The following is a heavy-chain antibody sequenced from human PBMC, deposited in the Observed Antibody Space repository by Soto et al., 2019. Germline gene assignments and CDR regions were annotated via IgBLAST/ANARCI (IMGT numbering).Heavy chain of an antibody. V-gene: IGHV3-23*01. CDR1: GFTFSSYA. D-gene: IGHD3-22*01. CDR3: AKDVREVVVVMTPPWFDP. CDR2: ISGSGGST. J-gene: IGHJ5*02. Sequence: EVQLLESGGGLVQPGGSLRLSCAASGFTFSSYAMSWVRQAPGKGLEWVSAISGSGGSTYYADSVKGRFTISRDNXKXTXXLQMNSLRAEDTAVYYCAKDVREVVVVMTPPWFDPWGQGTLVTVSS.